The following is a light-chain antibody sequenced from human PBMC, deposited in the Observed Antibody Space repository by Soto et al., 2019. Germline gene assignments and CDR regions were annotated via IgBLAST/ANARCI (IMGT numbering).Light chain of an antibody. Sequence: EIVLTQSPATLSLSPGERATLSCRASQSVSSYLAWYQQKPGQAPRLLIYDASNRATGIPAMFSGSGSGTAFTLTISSLEPEDFAVYYCQQRSNWPPLTFGGGTKVEIK. CDR3: QQRSNWPPLT. J-gene: IGKJ4*01. V-gene: IGKV3-11*01. CDR1: QSVSSY. CDR2: DAS.